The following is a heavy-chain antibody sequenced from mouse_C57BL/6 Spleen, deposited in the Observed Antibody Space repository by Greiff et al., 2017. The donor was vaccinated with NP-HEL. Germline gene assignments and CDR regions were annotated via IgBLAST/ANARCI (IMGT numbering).Heavy chain of an antibody. CDR2: IHPSDSAT. Sequence: QVQLKQPGAELVKPGASVKVSCKASGYTFTSYWMHWVKQRPGQGLEWIGRIHPSDSATNYNQKFKGKATLTVDKSSSTAYMQLSSLTSEDSAVYYCAIRPPYYAMDYWGQGTSVTVSS. CDR3: AIRPPYYAMDY. V-gene: IGHV1-74*01. CDR1: GYTFTSYW. J-gene: IGHJ4*01.